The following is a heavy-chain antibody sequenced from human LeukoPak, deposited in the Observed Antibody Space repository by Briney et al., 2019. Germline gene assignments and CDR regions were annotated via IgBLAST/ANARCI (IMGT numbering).Heavy chain of an antibody. CDR3: ARAPIGRDAFDI. D-gene: IGHD3-10*01. CDR2: IYYSGST. CDR1: GGFISSYY. V-gene: IGHV4-59*01. Sequence: SETLSLTCTVSGGFISSYYWSWIRQPPGKGLEWIGYIYYSGSTNYNPSLKSRVTISVDTSKNQFSLKPSSVTAADTAVYYCARAPIGRDAFDIWGQGTMVTVSS. J-gene: IGHJ3*02.